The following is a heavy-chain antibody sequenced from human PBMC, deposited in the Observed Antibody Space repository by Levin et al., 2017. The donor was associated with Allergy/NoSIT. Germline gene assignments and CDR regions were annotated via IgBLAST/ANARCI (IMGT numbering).Heavy chain of an antibody. Sequence: GGSLRLSCAASGFSFSNYWMTWVRQAPGKGLEWVANIKQDGTDKKYVDSVKGRFTISRDNAKNSLYLQMNSLRAEDTAVYYCARYSGTYSWDYCGQGTLVTVSS. CDR2: IKQDGTDK. CDR3: ARYSGTYSWDY. J-gene: IGHJ4*02. V-gene: IGHV3-7*01. CDR1: GFSFSNYW. D-gene: IGHD1-26*01.